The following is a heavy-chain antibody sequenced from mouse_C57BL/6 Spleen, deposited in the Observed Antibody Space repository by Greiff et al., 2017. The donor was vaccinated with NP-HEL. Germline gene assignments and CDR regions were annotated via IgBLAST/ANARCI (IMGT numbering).Heavy chain of an antibody. CDR2: IYPGDGDT. CDR3: ARDLLFAY. CDR1: GYAFSSSW. Sequence: VQLQQSGPELVKPGASVKISCKASGYAFSSSWMNWVKQRPGKGLEWIGRIYPGDGDTNYNGKFKGKATLTADKSSSTAYMQLSSLTSEDSAVYFCARDLLFAYWGQGTLVTVSA. V-gene: IGHV1-82*01. J-gene: IGHJ3*01.